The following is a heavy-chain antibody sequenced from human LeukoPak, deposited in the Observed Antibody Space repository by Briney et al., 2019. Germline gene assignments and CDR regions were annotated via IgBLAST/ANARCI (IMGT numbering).Heavy chain of an antibody. CDR2: IYYSGST. Sequence: PSETLSLTCAVYGGSFSGYYWSWIRQPPGKGLEWIGYIYYSGSTNYNPSLKSRVTISVDTSKNQFSLKLSSVTAADTAVYYCARVLGYGSGSYYKPWGQGTLVTVSS. CDR1: GGSFSGYY. D-gene: IGHD3-10*01. V-gene: IGHV4-59*01. J-gene: IGHJ5*02. CDR3: ARVLGYGSGSYYKP.